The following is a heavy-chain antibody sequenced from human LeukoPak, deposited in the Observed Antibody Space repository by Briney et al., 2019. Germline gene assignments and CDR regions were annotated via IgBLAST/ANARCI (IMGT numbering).Heavy chain of an antibody. CDR2: IYSSGST. D-gene: IGHD1-26*01. V-gene: IGHV4-4*07. CDR1: GGSISSYY. Sequence: SETLSLTCTVSGGSISSYYWNWIRQPAGKGLEWIGRIYSSGSTNYNPSLRSRVSMSVDTSKNQFSLKLSSVTAADTAMYYCARGPAMGATYFERWGQGILVTVSS. J-gene: IGHJ4*02. CDR3: ARGPAMGATYFER.